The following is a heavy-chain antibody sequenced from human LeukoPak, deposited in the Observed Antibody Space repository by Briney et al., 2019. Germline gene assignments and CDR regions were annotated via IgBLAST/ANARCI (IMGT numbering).Heavy chain of an antibody. CDR1: GGSISSYY. Sequence: SETLSLTCTVSGGSISSYYWSWIQQPPGKGLEWIGYIYYSGSTNYNPSLKSRVTISVDTSKNQFSLKLSSVTAADTAVYYCARDQVKGYFDYWGQGTLVTVSS. D-gene: IGHD2-21*01. J-gene: IGHJ4*02. CDR2: IYYSGST. V-gene: IGHV4-59*01. CDR3: ARDQVKGYFDY.